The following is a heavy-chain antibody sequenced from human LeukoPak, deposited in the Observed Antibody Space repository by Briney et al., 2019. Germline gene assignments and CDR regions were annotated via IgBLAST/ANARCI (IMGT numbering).Heavy chain of an antibody. CDR2: IFYTGTT. CDR1: GGSISSYY. CDR3: ARETVDDSGSYTLFDY. D-gene: IGHD1-26*01. J-gene: IGHJ4*02. Sequence: PSETLSLTCTVSGGSISSYYWSWIRQPPGKGLEWIGFIFYTGTTNYNPSLKSRVTLSVDMSKNQLSLKLSSVTAADTAVYYCARETVDDSGSYTLFDYWGQGTLVTVSS. V-gene: IGHV4-59*01.